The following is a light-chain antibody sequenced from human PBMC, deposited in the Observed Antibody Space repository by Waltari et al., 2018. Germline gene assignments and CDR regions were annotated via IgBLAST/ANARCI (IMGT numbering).Light chain of an antibody. Sequence: QSALTQPASVSGSPGQSITISCTGTSTDFIPQNHVSWYQQHPGKAPKLIIYEVGNRPAGGSNRFSGSRSGNTASLTISGLQTEDETHYYCSSFTTSSTWVFGGGTKVTVL. CDR1: STDFIPQNH. CDR3: SSFTTSSTWV. J-gene: IGLJ3*02. CDR2: EVG. V-gene: IGLV2-14*01.